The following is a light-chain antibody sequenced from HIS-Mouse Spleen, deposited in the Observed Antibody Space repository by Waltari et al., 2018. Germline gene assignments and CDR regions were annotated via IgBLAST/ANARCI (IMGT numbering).Light chain of an antibody. J-gene: IGLJ1*01. Sequence: QSALTQPPSVSGSPGQSLTISCTGTSSDVGGYNYFSWYQQHPGNAPKLMIYEVSNRPSGVSNRFSGSKSGNTASLTISGLQAEDEADYYCSSYTSSSTYVFGTGTKVTVL. CDR1: SSDVGGYNY. V-gene: IGLV2-14*01. CDR3: SSYTSSSTYV. CDR2: EVS.